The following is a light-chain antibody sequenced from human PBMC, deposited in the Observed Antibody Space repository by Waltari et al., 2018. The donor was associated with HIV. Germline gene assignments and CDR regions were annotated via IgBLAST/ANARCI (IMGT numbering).Light chain of an antibody. CDR2: DDS. CDR1: NIGSKS. Sequence: SYVLTQPPSVSVAPGQTARITWGGNNIGSKSVNWYQQKPGQAPVLVVYDDSDRPSGIPERFSGSNSGNTATLTISRVEAGDEADYYCQVWDSSSDHRVFGGGTKLTVL. CDR3: QVWDSSSDHRV. J-gene: IGLJ3*02. V-gene: IGLV3-21*02.